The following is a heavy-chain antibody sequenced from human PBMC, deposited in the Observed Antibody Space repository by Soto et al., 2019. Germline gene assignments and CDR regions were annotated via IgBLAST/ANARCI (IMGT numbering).Heavy chain of an antibody. J-gene: IGHJ3*02. CDR1: GGTFSSYA. V-gene: IGHV1-69*13. Sequence: SVKVSCKASGGTFSSYAISRVRQAPGQGLEWMGGINPIFGTANYAQKFQGRVTITADESTSTAYMEMSSLRSEDTAVYYCARGGFYSSGWSVFEIWGQGTMVTVSS. CDR2: INPIFGTA. CDR3: ARGGFYSSGWSVFEI. D-gene: IGHD6-19*01.